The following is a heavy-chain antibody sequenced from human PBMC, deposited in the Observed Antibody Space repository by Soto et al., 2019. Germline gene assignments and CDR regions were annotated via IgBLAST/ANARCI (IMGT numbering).Heavy chain of an antibody. CDR1: GFTFSSYG. J-gene: IGHJ4*02. D-gene: IGHD4-17*01. Sequence: GGSLRLSWAASGFTFSSYGMHWVRQAPGKGLEWVAVILYDGSKKYYADSMKGRFTISRDNSKNTLYLQMDSLRAEDTAVYYCAKDRGALRWSEEHYYFDYWGQGALVTSPQ. V-gene: IGHV3-30*18. CDR3: AKDRGALRWSEEHYYFDY. CDR2: ILYDGSKK.